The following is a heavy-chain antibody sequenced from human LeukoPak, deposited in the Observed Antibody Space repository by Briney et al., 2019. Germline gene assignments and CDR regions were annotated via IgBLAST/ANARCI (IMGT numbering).Heavy chain of an antibody. D-gene: IGHD2-2*01. J-gene: IGHJ3*02. CDR2: ISAYNGNT. Sequence: ASVTVSFKASGYTFTIYGISWVRQAPGQGLEWMGGISAYNGNTNYSQKLQGRVTMTTDTSTSTAYMELRSLRSDDPAVYCCARDSTRGVVVPALRAFYIWGQGTMVTVPS. CDR3: ARDSTRGVVVPALRAFYI. CDR1: GYTFTIYG. V-gene: IGHV1-18*01.